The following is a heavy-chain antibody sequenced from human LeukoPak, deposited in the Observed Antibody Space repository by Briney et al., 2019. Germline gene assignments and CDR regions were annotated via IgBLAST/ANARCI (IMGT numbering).Heavy chain of an antibody. CDR1: GFTFSSYG. D-gene: IGHD1-26*01. CDR3: ARERRATLNWFDP. J-gene: IGHJ5*02. V-gene: IGHV3-33*08. Sequence: PGGSLRLSCAASGFTFSSYGMHWVRQAPGKGLEWVAVIWYDGSNKYYADSVKGRFTISRDNSKNTLYLQMNSLRAEDTAVYYCARERRATLNWFDPWGQGTLVTVSS. CDR2: IWYDGSNK.